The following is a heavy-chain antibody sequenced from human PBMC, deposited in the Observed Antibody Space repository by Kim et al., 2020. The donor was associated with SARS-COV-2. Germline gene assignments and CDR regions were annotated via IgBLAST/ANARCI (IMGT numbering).Heavy chain of an antibody. V-gene: IGHV3-23*01. CDR2: ISGSGGST. J-gene: IGHJ4*02. D-gene: IGHD3-22*01. Sequence: GGSLRLSCAASGFTFSNYAMTWVRQAPGKGLEWVSGISGSGGSTFYADSVKGRFTISRDNSKNTLYLQMNSLRAEDTAVYYCAKGAGRVLITYFDYWGQGTLVTVSS. CDR1: GFTFSNYA. CDR3: AKGAGRVLITYFDY.